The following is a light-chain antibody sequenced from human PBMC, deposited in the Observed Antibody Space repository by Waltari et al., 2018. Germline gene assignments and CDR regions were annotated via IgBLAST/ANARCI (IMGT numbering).Light chain of an antibody. J-gene: IGKJ2*01. CDR2: RAS. Sequence: DIQMTQSPSTLPASVGDRVTITCRASQTIHSWLAWYQQRPGKALKMLIYRASTLERGVPSRFSGSGSGTEFTLTIISLQPDDFATYYCQQYSTYPYTFGQGTKLEIK. CDR1: QTIHSW. V-gene: IGKV1-5*03. CDR3: QQYSTYPYT.